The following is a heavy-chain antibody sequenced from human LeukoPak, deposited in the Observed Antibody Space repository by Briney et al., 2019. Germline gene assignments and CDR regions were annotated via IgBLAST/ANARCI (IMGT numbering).Heavy chain of an antibody. D-gene: IGHD6-19*01. CDR2: ISSSGSTI. CDR3: ARVGGTNSSGWFLDY. Sequence: GGSLRLSCAASGFTFSSYEMNWVRQAPGKGLEWVSYISSSGSTIYYADSVKGRFTISRDNAKNSLYLQMNSLRAEDTAVYYCARVGGTNSSGWFLDYWGQGTLVTVSS. J-gene: IGHJ4*02. V-gene: IGHV3-48*03. CDR1: GFTFSSYE.